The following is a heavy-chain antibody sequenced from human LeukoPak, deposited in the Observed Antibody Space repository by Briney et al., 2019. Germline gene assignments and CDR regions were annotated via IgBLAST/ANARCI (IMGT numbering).Heavy chain of an antibody. CDR1: GFTFGDYA. J-gene: IGHJ4*02. D-gene: IGHD3-9*01. Sequence: GGSLRLSCTASGFTFGDYAMSWVRQAPGKGLEWVSAISGSGGSTYYADSVKGRFTISRDNSKNTLYLQMNSLRAEDTALYYCARGLTGYTFDYWGQGTLVTVSS. CDR3: ARGLTGYTFDY. V-gene: IGHV3-23*01. CDR2: ISGSGGST.